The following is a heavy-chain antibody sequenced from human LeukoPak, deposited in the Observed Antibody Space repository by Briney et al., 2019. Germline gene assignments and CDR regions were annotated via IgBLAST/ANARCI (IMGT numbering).Heavy chain of an antibody. CDR3: ARDLRATIFQFIFDY. D-gene: IGHD5-24*01. Sequence: ASVKVSFKASGGTFSSYAISWVRQAPGQGLEWMGGIIPIFGTANYAQKFQVRVTITADESTSTAYMELSSLRSEDTAVYYCARDLRATIFQFIFDYWGQGTLVTVSS. J-gene: IGHJ4*02. V-gene: IGHV1-69*13. CDR2: IIPIFGTA. CDR1: GGTFSSYA.